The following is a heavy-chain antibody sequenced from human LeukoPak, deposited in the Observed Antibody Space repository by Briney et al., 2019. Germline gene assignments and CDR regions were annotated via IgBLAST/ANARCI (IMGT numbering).Heavy chain of an antibody. CDR2: IYYGGST. V-gene: IGHV4-31*03. CDR1: GGSISSGGYY. D-gene: IGHD3-9*01. CDR3: ARGSSYYDILTGYFRDWFDP. Sequence: SQTLSLTCTVSGGSISSGGYYWSWIRQHPGKGLEWIGYIYYGGSTYYNPSLRSRVTISVDTSKNQFSLKLSSVTAADTAVYYCARGSSYYDILTGYFRDWFDPWGQGTLVTVSS. J-gene: IGHJ5*02.